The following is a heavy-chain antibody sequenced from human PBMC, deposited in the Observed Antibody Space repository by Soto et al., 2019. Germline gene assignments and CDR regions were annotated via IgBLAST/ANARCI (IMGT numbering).Heavy chain of an antibody. J-gene: IGHJ4*02. V-gene: IGHV1-69*04. CDR3: ARDLYSGSSHNFDY. CDR1: GDTFSSYT. D-gene: IGHD1-26*01. Sequence: SVKVSCKASGDTFSSYTISWVRQAPGQGLEWMGRIIPMLGITNYAQKFQGRVTITADKSTTTAYMELSSLSSEDTAVYYCARDLYSGSSHNFDYWGQGTLVTVSS. CDR2: IIPMLGIT.